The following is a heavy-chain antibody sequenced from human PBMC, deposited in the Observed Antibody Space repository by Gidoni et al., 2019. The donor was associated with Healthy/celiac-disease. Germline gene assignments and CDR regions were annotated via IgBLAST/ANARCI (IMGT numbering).Heavy chain of an antibody. V-gene: IGHV3-33*01. J-gene: IGHJ4*02. CDR2: IWYGGSNK. D-gene: IGHD6-6*01. CDR1: RMPFVSYG. CDR3: ARDRYSSSLSDYCDY. Sequence: QAPLGVPAGGVVPPGRSLSMYCAASRMPFVSYGMHWGRQAPGTGLAWVAVIWYGGSNKYYADAVKGRFTISRDKSKNTLYLEMNSLRGEDTAVYYGARDRYSSSLSDYCDYWGQGTLVTVSS.